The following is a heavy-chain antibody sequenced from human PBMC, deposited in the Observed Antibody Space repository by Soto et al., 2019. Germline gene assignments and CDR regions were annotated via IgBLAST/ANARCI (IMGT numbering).Heavy chain of an antibody. J-gene: IGHJ4*02. CDR1: GFTFSSDA. CDR3: AKDLYYYDSSLDDY. Sequence: QVHLAESGGGVVQPGRSLRLSCAGSGFTFSSDAMHGVRQAPGKGLEWVAVISNDGSYKYYADSLKGRFLISRYNSKNTLYLQMNSLRAEDTAVYYCAKDLYYYDSSLDDYWGQGTLVSVSS. CDR2: ISNDGSYK. D-gene: IGHD3-22*01. V-gene: IGHV3-30*18.